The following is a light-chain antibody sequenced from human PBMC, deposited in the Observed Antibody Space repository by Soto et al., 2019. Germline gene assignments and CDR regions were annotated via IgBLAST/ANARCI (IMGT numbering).Light chain of an antibody. CDR1: SSDVGGYDF. Sequence: QSVLTQPPSASGSPGQSVTISCTGTSSDVGGYDFVSWYQQHPGKAPKLMIHEVSKRPSGVPDRFSGSKSGNTASLTVSGLQAEDEADYSCSSYAGSNHHVSGPGTKVTV. CDR2: EVS. CDR3: SSYAGSNHHV. V-gene: IGLV2-8*01. J-gene: IGLJ1*01.